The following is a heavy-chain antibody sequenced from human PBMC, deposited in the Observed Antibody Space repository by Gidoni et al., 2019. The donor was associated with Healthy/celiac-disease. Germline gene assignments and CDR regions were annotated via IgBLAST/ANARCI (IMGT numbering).Heavy chain of an antibody. J-gene: IGHJ4*02. Sequence: EVQLVESGGGLVKPGGSLRLSCAASGFTFSSYSMNWVRQAPGKGLEWVSSISSSSSYIYYADSVKGRFTISRDNAKNSLYLQMNSLRAEDTAVYYCARDPILMVRGVITDYWGQGTLVTVSS. CDR3: ARDPILMVRGVITDY. V-gene: IGHV3-21*01. D-gene: IGHD3-10*01. CDR1: GFTFSSYS. CDR2: ISSSSSYI.